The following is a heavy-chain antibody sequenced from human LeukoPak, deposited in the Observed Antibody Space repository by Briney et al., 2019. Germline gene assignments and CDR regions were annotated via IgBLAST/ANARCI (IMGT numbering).Heavy chain of an antibody. V-gene: IGHV3-30-3*01. J-gene: IGHJ4*02. CDR1: GFTFSNYA. CDR3: ARDRSSYEYYFDH. CDR2: ISYDGSNK. D-gene: IGHD5-12*01. Sequence: PGGSLRLSCAASGFTFSNYAMHWVRQAPGKGLEWVAVISYDGSNKYYADSVKGRFTISRDNSKNTLYLQMNSLRAEDTAVFYCARDRSSYEYYFDHWGRGTLVTVSS.